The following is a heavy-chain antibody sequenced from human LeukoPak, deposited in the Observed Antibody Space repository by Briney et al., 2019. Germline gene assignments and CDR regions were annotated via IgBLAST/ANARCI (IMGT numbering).Heavy chain of an antibody. CDR3: AKRPAELRYFDY. D-gene: IGHD1-7*01. V-gene: IGHV3-23*01. Sequence: ETLSLTCAVYGGSFSGYYWSWIRQPPGKGLEWVSSISASGGGTYYADSVRGRFTISRDNSKNTLYLQMNSLRAEDTAIYYCAKRPAELRYFDYWGQGSLVTVSS. J-gene: IGHJ4*02. CDR2: ISASGGGT. CDR1: GGSFSGYY.